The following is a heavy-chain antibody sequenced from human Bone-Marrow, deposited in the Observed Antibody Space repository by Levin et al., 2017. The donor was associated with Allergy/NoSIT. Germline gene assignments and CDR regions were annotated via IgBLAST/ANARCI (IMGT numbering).Heavy chain of an antibody. D-gene: IGHD3-10*01. J-gene: IGHJ4*02. V-gene: IGHV3-33*01. CDR3: ARFYGSGFSDY. Sequence: GGSLRLSCSASGFIFRDYGMHWVRQAPGKGLEWVALIWDDGSNKYYGDSVKGRFTVSRDDPKNTVYLQMNSLRAEDTAVYYCARFYGSGFSDYWGQGTLVTVSS. CDR1: GFIFRDYG. CDR2: IWDDGSNK.